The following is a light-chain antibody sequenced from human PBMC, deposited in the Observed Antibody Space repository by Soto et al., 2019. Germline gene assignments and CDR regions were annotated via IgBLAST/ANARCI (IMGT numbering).Light chain of an antibody. CDR1: QDLDRW. Sequence: DIQMTQSPSSLSASVGDRVTITCRASQDLDRWLAWDQQKPGEAPKVLIYAASNLRSGVPSRFSGSGSGADFSLTISSLQPEDVATYYCKQSRSLPLTFGGGTKVEIK. V-gene: IGKV1-12*01. CDR2: AAS. J-gene: IGKJ4*01. CDR3: KQSRSLPLT.